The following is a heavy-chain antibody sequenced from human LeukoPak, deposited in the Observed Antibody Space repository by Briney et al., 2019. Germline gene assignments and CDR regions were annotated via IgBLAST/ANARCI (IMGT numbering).Heavy chain of an antibody. CDR2: VYHSGYT. Sequence: SETLSLTCSVSGYSISSGFSWGWIRQPPGKGLEWIGTVYHSGYTYYNPSLKSRVTISVDTSKNQFSLRVTSVTAADTAVYSCARGYGDPPHWYFDLWGRGTLVTVSS. J-gene: IGHJ2*01. CDR3: ARGYGDPPHWYFDL. V-gene: IGHV4-38-2*02. D-gene: IGHD4-17*01. CDR1: GYSISSGFS.